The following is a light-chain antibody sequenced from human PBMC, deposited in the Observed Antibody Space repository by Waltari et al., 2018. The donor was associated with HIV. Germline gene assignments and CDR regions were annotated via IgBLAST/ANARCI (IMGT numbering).Light chain of an antibody. CDR2: DVS. J-gene: IGLJ1*01. Sequence: QSALTQPASVSGSPGQSITISSTGPPSHVGGFRSVSCYQQHPGKAPQLMIYDVSNRPSGVSNRFSGSKSGNTASLTISGLQAEDEADYYCSSHTSSSTYVFGTGTKVTVL. V-gene: IGLV2-14*03. CDR1: PSHVGGFRS. CDR3: SSHTSSSTYV.